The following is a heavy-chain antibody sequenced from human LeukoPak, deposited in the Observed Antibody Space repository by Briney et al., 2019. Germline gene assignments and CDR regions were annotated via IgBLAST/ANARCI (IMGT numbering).Heavy chain of an antibody. CDR1: GGSISSSGYY. V-gene: IGHV4-39*07. Sequence: SETLSLTCTVSGGSISSSGYYWGWVRQPPGKGLEWIGSVDSGGGSHYNPSLKSRVTISVDRSKNQFSLKLSSVTAADTAVYYCARYDFWSGYPTWGQGTLVTVSS. CDR2: VDSGGGS. J-gene: IGHJ5*02. CDR3: ARYDFWSGYPT. D-gene: IGHD3-3*01.